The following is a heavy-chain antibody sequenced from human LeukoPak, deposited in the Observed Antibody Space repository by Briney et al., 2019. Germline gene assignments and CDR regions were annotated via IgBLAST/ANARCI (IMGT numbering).Heavy chain of an antibody. D-gene: IGHD4-17*01. J-gene: IGHJ6*02. CDR1: GFTVSSNY. CDR3: ARVPPITVTTATLTYYYGMDV. Sequence: GGSLRLSCAASGFTVSSNYMSWVRQAPGKGLEWVSVIYSGGSTYYADSVKGRFTISRDNSKNTLYLQMNSLRAEDTAVYYCARVPPITVTTATLTYYYGMDVWGQGTTVTVSS. V-gene: IGHV3-53*05. CDR2: IYSGGST.